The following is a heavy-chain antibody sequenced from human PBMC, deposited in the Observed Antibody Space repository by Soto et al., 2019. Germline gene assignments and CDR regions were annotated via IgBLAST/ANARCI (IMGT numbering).Heavy chain of an antibody. Sequence: EVQLVESGGGLIQPGGSLRLSCEASGFSFSDSGMKWVRRAPGKGLEWISYISSSSRTIYYAASVEGRFTVSRDNVKSSVHLQMNSLRGEDTGVYYCARTRMEWALYFDNWGRGTLVTVSS. V-gene: IGHV3-48*01. CDR1: GFSFSDSG. J-gene: IGHJ4*02. D-gene: IGHD3-3*01. CDR2: ISSSSRTI. CDR3: ARTRMEWALYFDN.